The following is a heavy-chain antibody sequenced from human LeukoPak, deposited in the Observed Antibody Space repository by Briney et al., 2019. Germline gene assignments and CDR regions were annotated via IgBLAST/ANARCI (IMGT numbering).Heavy chain of an antibody. CDR3: AKDDSATVTTGFFDY. V-gene: IGHV3-21*04. CDR1: GFTFSSYS. CDR2: ISSSSSYI. D-gene: IGHD4-11*01. Sequence: GGSLRLSCAASGFTFSSYSMNWVRQAPGKGLEWVSSISSSSSYIYYADSVKGRFTISRDNAKNSLYLQMNSLRAEDTALYYCAKDDSATVTTGFFDYWGQGTLVTVSS. J-gene: IGHJ4*02.